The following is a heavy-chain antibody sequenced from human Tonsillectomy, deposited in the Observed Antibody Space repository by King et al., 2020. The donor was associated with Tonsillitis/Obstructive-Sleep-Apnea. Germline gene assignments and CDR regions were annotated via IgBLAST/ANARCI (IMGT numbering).Heavy chain of an antibody. J-gene: IGHJ5*02. CDR2: INHSGST. CDR1: GGSFSGYY. D-gene: IGHD3-22*01. V-gene: IGHV4-34*01. Sequence: HVQLQQWGAGLLKPSETLSLTCAVYGGSFSGYYWSWIRQPPGKGLEWIGEINHSGSTNYNPSLKSRVTISVDTSKNQFSLKLSSVTAADTAVYYCATAPTHYYDSSGNWFDPWGQGTLVTVSS. CDR3: ATAPTHYYDSSGNWFDP.